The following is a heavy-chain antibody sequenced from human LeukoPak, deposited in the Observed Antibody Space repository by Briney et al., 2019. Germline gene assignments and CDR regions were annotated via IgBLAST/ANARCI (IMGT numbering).Heavy chain of an antibody. CDR1: GFTFSSYA. D-gene: IGHD2-21*01. V-gene: IGHV3-23*01. Sequence: GGSLRLSCAASGFTFSSYAMSWVRQAPGKGLEWVSAISGSGGSTYYADSVKGRFTISRDNSKNTLHLQMTSLRAEDTAVYYCAKDGGLGDPDHRDYWGQGTLVTVSS. CDR2: ISGSGGST. CDR3: AKDGGLGDPDHRDY. J-gene: IGHJ4*02.